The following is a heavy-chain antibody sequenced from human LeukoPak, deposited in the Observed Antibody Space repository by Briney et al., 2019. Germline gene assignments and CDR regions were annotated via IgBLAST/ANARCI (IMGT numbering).Heavy chain of an antibody. Sequence: PSETLSLTCAVYGGSFSAYYWSWIRQPPGKGLEWIGEINHSGSTNYNPSLKSRVTISVDTSKNQFSLKLSSVTAADTAVYYCARGTPYYDFWSGYYTSPDEYFQHWGQGTLVTVSS. CDR1: GGSFSAYY. J-gene: IGHJ1*01. CDR2: INHSGST. V-gene: IGHV4-34*01. CDR3: ARGTPYYDFWSGYYTSPDEYFQH. D-gene: IGHD3-3*01.